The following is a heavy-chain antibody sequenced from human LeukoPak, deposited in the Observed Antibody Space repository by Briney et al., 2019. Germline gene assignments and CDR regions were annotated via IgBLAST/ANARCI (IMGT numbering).Heavy chain of an antibody. CDR1: GYTFTGYY. D-gene: IGHD3-10*01. J-gene: IGHJ3*02. Sequence: ASVKVSCKASGYTFTGYYMHWVRQAPGQGLEWMGWINPNSGGTNYAQKFQERVTITRDMSTSTAYMELRSLRSEDTAVYYCAAERFGELLGGAFDIWGQGTMVTVSS. CDR3: AAERFGELLGGAFDI. V-gene: IGHV1-2*02. CDR2: INPNSGGT.